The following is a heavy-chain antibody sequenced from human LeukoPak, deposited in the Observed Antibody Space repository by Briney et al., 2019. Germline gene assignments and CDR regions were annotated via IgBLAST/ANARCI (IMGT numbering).Heavy chain of an antibody. CDR1: GFTFSNYA. D-gene: IGHD6-13*01. Sequence: PGGSLRLSCAASGFTFSNYAIHWVRQAPGKGLEWVAVISYDGSNKYYADSVKGRFAISRDNSKNTLYLQMNSLRAEDTAVYYCARASYSSSAYGPYYYYYYGMDVWGQGTTVTVSS. V-gene: IGHV3-30*09. J-gene: IGHJ6*02. CDR3: ARASYSSSAYGPYYYYYYGMDV. CDR2: ISYDGSNK.